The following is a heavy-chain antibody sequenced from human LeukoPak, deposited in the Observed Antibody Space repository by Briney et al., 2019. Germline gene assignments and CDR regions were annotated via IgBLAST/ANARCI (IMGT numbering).Heavy chain of an antibody. CDR2: ISSSSSYR. J-gene: IGHJ4*02. V-gene: IGHV3-21*01. CDR3: AREMGDYQLLKNFDY. CDR1: GFTFSSYS. D-gene: IGHD2-2*01. Sequence: GGSLRLSCAASGFTFSSYSMNWVRQAPGKGLEWVSSISSSSSYRYYADSVKGRFTISRDNYKSTLYLQMNSLRTEDTAVYYCAREMGDYQLLKNFDYWGQGTLVTVSS.